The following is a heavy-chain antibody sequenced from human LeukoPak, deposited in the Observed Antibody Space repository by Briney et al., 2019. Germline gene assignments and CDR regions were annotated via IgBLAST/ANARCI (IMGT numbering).Heavy chain of an antibody. CDR1: GFTLSTYA. J-gene: IGHJ4*02. D-gene: IGHD3-10*01. V-gene: IGHV3-23*01. Sequence: GGSLRLSCAASGFTLSTYAMTWVRQAPGKGLEWVSVIGGSAGGTYNADSVKGRFTISRDNSKNTLYLRMNSLRAEDTAIYYCAKGATLIQGGTRHFDYWGQGILVTVSP. CDR3: AKGATLIQGGTRHFDY. CDR2: IGGSAGGT.